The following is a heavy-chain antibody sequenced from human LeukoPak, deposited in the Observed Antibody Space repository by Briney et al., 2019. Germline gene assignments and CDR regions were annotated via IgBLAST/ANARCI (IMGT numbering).Heavy chain of an antibody. CDR1: GFTFSRSW. J-gene: IGHJ3*02. CDR3: AKRFDSSGWYAAFDI. Sequence: GGSLRLSCAASGFTFSRSWMSWVRQAPGKGLEWVANIKEDGSQRNYVDSVKGRFTISRDNSKNTLYLQMNSLRAEDTAVYYCAKRFDSSGWYAAFDIWGQGTMVTVSS. D-gene: IGHD6-19*01. V-gene: IGHV3-7*03. CDR2: IKEDGSQR.